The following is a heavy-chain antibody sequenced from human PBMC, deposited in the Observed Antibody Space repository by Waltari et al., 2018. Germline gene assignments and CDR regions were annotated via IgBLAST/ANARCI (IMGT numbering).Heavy chain of an antibody. V-gene: IGHV3-23*01. Sequence: EVQLLESGGGLVQPGGSLRLSCAASGFTFSSYAMTWVRQAPGKGLEWVSAISGSGGSTYNAGTVKGRFTITRDNSKNTLYLQMTRQRAEDTAVYDCAKGYSSGWYHYYDYYGMDVWGQGTTVTVSS. CDR3: AKGYSSGWYHYYDYYGMDV. CDR1: GFTFSSYA. J-gene: IGHJ6*02. CDR2: ISGSGGST. D-gene: IGHD6-19*01.